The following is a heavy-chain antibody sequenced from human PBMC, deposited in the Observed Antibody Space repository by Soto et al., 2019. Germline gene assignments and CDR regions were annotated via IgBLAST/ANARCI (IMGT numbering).Heavy chain of an antibody. J-gene: IGHJ4*02. CDR2: INPNSGGT. Sequence: ASVKVSCKTSGYTFTDFYMHWVRQAPGQGLEWMGWINPNSGGTKYAQNFQGWVTMTRDTSISTAYMELSRLRSDDTAVYYCATSRTSIAVPGETEYYLDYWGKGNLVTVSS. CDR3: ATSRTSIAVPGETEYYLDY. CDR1: GYTFTDFY. V-gene: IGHV1-2*04. D-gene: IGHD6-19*01.